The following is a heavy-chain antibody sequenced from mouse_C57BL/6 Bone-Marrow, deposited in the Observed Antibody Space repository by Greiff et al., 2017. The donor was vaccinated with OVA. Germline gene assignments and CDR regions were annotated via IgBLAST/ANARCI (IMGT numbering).Heavy chain of an antibody. CDR1: GYTFTSYT. CDR3: ARPLRWYFDV. Sequence: VQLQQSGAELARPGASVKMSCKASGYTFTSYTMHWVKQRPGQGLEWIGYINPSSGYTKYNQKFKDKATLTADKSSSTAYMQLSSLTSDDSAVYYCARPLRWYFDVWGTGTTVTVSS. CDR2: INPSSGYT. J-gene: IGHJ1*03. V-gene: IGHV1-4*01.